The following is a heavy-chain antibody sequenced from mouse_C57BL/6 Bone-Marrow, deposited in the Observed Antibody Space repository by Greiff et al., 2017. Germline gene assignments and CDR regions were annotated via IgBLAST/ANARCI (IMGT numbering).Heavy chain of an antibody. Sequence: VQLQQSGAELVRPGASVKLSCTASGFTITDYYMHWVKQRPEQGLEWIGWIDPDNGDTNYDEKFKGKATLTADTSSSTAYLQLSSLTSEDSAVXYCTTGYDGPWFAYWGQGTLVTVS. CDR3: TTGYDGPWFAY. CDR1: GFTITDYY. CDR2: IDPDNGDT. J-gene: IGHJ3*01. V-gene: IGHV14-1*01. D-gene: IGHD2-14*01.